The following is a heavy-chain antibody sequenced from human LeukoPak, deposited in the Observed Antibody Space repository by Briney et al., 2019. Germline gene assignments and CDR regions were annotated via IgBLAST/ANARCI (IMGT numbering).Heavy chain of an antibody. D-gene: IGHD3-10*01. CDR1: GGSISSSNW. CDR3: ARAGTVDWFDP. V-gene: IGHV4-4*02. CDR2: IYHSGST. J-gene: IGHJ5*02. Sequence: SGTLSLTCAVSGGSISSSNWWSWVRQPPGKGLEWIGEIYHSGSTNYNPSLKSRVTISVDKSNNQFSLKLSSVTAADTAVYYCARAGTVDWFDPWGQGTLVTVSS.